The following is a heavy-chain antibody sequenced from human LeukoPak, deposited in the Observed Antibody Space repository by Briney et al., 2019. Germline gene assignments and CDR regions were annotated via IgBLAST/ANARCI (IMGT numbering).Heavy chain of an antibody. CDR2: IYPGDSDT. CDR3: AKSNYYDSSGYNGAFDY. CDR1: GYSFTSYW. V-gene: IGHV5-51*01. Sequence: GESQKISCKGSGYSFTSYWIGWVRQMPGKGLEWMGIIYPGDSDTKYGPSFQGQVTISADKSISTAYLQWSSLKASDTAMYYCAKSNYYDSSGYNGAFDYWGQGTLVTVPS. J-gene: IGHJ4*02. D-gene: IGHD3-22*01.